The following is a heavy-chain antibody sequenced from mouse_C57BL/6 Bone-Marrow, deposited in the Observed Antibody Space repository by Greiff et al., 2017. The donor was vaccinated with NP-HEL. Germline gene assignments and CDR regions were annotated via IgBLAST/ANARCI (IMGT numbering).Heavy chain of an antibody. CDR2: IYPGSGST. CDR1: GYTFTSYG. D-gene: IGHD1-1*01. CDR3: AREGITTVVASFDY. Sequence: VQLQQSGAELARPGASVKLSCKASGYTFTSYGISWVKQRTGQGLEWIGEIYPGSGSTNYNEKFKSKATLTVDTSSSTAYMQLSSLTSEDSAVYYCAREGITTVVASFDYWGQGTTLTVSS. V-gene: IGHV1-81*01. J-gene: IGHJ2*01.